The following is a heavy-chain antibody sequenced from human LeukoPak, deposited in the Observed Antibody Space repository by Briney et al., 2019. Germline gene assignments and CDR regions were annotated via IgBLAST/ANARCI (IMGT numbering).Heavy chain of an antibody. CDR2: ISAYNGNT. Sequence: ASVKVSCKASGYTFTSYGISWVRQAPGQGLEWMGWISAYNGNTNYAQKLQGRVTMTRDTSTSTVYMELSSLRSEDTAVYYCARVDEYDAFDIWGQGTMVTVSS. CDR1: GYTFTSYG. J-gene: IGHJ3*02. CDR3: ARVDEYDAFDI. D-gene: IGHD2/OR15-2a*01. V-gene: IGHV1-18*01.